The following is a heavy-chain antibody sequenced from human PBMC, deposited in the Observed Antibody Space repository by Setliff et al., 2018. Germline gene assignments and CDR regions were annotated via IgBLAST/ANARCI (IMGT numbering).Heavy chain of an antibody. V-gene: IGHV3-21*04. J-gene: IGHJ4*02. Sequence: PGGSLRLSCGASGFTYNNCWVSWVRQAPGKGLEWVAYINAWGTSMYYADSVKGRFSISRDNAKNSLFLQMNSLRAEDTAIYYCARCSSWHGHYPHFNYWGQGTLVTVSS. CDR1: GFTYNNCW. CDR2: INAWGTSM. D-gene: IGHD6-13*01. CDR3: ARCSSWHGHYPHFNY.